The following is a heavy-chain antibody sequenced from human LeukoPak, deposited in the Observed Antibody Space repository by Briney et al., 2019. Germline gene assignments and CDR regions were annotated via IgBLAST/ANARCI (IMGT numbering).Heavy chain of an antibody. CDR3: ARGLHGRSWYGAH. CDR1: GFTFSDYT. V-gene: IGHV3-30*01. Sequence: PGGSLGLSCVVSGFTFSDYTMQWVRQAPGKGLEWVALMPPDGSYQYYADSLKGRFTISRDNFKNTLYLQMNSLRVEDTAVYYCARGLHGRSWYGAHWGQGTLLSVSS. D-gene: IGHD6-13*01. CDR2: MPPDGSYQ. J-gene: IGHJ1*01.